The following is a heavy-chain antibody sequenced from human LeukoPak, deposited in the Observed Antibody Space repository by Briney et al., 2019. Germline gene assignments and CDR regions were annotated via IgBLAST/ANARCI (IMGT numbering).Heavy chain of an antibody. J-gene: IGHJ5*02. V-gene: IGHV4-39*07. Sequence: PSETLSLTCTVSGGSISSSSYYWGWIRQPPGKGLEWIGEINHSGSTNYNPSLKSRVTISVDTSKNQFSLKLSSVTAADTAVYYCARGHSGSNWFDPWGQGTLVTVSS. CDR3: ARGHSGSNWFDP. CDR2: INHSGST. CDR1: GGSISSSSYY. D-gene: IGHD1-26*01.